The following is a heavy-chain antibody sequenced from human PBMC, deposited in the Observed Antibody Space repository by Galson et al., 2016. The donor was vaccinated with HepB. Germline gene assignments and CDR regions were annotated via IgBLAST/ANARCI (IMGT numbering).Heavy chain of an antibody. CDR3: ARDGDIVKVPAAIRADY. J-gene: IGHJ4*02. CDR1: GFTFTTYE. D-gene: IGHD2-2*02. Sequence: SLRLSCAASGFTFTTYEMTWVRQAPGKGLEWVSYISSYGSNIYYADSVKGRFTISRDNAENSLYLQMNSLRAEDKAVYYCARDGDIVKVPAAIRADYWGQGTLVTVSS. V-gene: IGHV3-48*03. CDR2: ISSYGSNI.